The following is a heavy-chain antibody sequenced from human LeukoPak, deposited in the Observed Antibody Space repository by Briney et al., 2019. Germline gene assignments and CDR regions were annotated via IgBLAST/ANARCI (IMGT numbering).Heavy chain of an antibody. V-gene: IGHV4-61*01. Sequence: SETLSLTCTVSGGSVSSGSYYWSWIRQPPGKGLEWIGYIYYSGSTNYNPSLKSRVTISVDTSKNQFSLKLSSVTAADTAVYYCARVRGYCSGDSCSRLFDYWGQGTLVTVSS. J-gene: IGHJ4*02. CDR3: ARVRGYCSGDSCSRLFDY. CDR2: IYYSGST. D-gene: IGHD2-15*01. CDR1: GGSVSSGSYY.